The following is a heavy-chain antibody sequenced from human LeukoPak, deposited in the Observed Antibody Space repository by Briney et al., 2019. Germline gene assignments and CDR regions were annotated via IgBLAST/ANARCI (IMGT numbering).Heavy chain of an antibody. Sequence: SETLSLTCAVYGGSFSGYYWSWIRQPPGKGLTWIGEINHSGSTNYNPSLKSRVTISVDTSKNQFSLKLSSVTAEDTAVYYCAGRGYCSSTSCYGFDYWGQGTLVTVSS. J-gene: IGHJ4*02. CDR3: AGRGYCSSTSCYGFDY. V-gene: IGHV4-34*01. CDR2: INHSGST. CDR1: GGSFSGYY. D-gene: IGHD2-2*01.